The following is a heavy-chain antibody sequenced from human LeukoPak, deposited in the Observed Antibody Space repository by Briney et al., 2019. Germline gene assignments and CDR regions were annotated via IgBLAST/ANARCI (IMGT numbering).Heavy chain of an antibody. Sequence: GGSLRLSCAVSGFTFSDFWMNWVRRSPGKGLEWVASINQNGGETSYVDSVKGRFTISRDNPKNSLYLQMSSLRAEDTAVYYCARDGTAPGLYFDVWGQGTLVTVSS. J-gene: IGHJ4*01. CDR1: GFTFSDFW. V-gene: IGHV3-7*01. CDR2: INQNGGET. D-gene: IGHD6-13*01. CDR3: ARDGTAPGLYFDV.